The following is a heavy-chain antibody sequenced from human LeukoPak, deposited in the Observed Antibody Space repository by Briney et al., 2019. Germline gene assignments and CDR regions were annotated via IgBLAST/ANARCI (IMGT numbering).Heavy chain of an antibody. CDR1: GFTFSSYA. CDR3: ANVAEIAAASTGFPLYSYYYMDV. V-gene: IGHV3-23*01. Sequence: GGSLRLSCAASGFTFSSYAMSWVRQAPGKGLEWVSAISGSGGSTYYADSVKGRFTISRDNSKNTLYLQMNSLRAEDTAVYYCANVAEIAAASTGFPLYSYYYMDVWGKGTTVTVSS. CDR2: ISGSGGST. D-gene: IGHD6-13*01. J-gene: IGHJ6*03.